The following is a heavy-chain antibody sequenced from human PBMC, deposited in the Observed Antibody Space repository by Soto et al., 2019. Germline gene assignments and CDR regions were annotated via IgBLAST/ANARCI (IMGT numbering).Heavy chain of an antibody. V-gene: IGHV3-30-3*01. CDR2: ISYDGSNK. CDR1: GFTFSSYA. Sequence: GGSLRLSCAAPGFTFSSYAMHWVRQAPGRGLEWVAVISYDGSNKYYADSVKGRFTISRDNSKNTLYLQMNSLRAEDTAVYYCAREGTYYYDSSGYPPDYWGQGT. J-gene: IGHJ4*02. D-gene: IGHD3-22*01. CDR3: AREGTYYYDSSGYPPDY.